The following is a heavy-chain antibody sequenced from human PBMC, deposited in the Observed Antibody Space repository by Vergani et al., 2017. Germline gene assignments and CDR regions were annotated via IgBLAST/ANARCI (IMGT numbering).Heavy chain of an antibody. J-gene: IGHJ4*02. CDR2: ISSSSSTI. Sequence: EVQLVESGGGLVQPGGSLRLSCAASGFTFSSYSMNWVRQAPGKGLEWVSYISSSSSTIYYADSVKGRFTISRDNAKNSLYLQMNSLRDEDTAVYYYASFTYYYDSSGYSHFDYWGQGTLVTVSS. CDR3: ASFTYYYDSSGYSHFDY. CDR1: GFTFSSYS. D-gene: IGHD3-22*01. V-gene: IGHV3-48*02.